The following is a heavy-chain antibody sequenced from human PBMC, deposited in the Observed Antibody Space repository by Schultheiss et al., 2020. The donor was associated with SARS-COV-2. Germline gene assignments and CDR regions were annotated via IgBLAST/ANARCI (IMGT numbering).Heavy chain of an antibody. J-gene: IGHJ4*02. CDR1: GFTVSSNY. Sequence: GGSLRLSCAASGFTVSSNYMSWVRQAPGKGLEWVSAISGSGGSTYYADSVKGRFTISRDNSKNTLYLQMNSLRAEDTAVYYCARNYCTTTSCRRVHFDYWGQGTLVTVSS. D-gene: IGHD2-2*01. V-gene: IGHV3-23*01. CDR2: ISGSGGST. CDR3: ARNYCTTTSCRRVHFDY.